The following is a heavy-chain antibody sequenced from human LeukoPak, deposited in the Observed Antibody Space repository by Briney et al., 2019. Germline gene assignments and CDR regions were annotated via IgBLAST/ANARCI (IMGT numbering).Heavy chain of an antibody. D-gene: IGHD2-2*01. CDR3: ARRKVVSAYHYGMDV. Sequence: GGSLRLSCAASGFSVSSQYMSWVRQAPGKGLEWVSVIYSGGTSQFSDAVMSRFTITRDNAKLSLYLQMKSLRVEDTAVYYCARRKVVSAYHYGMDVWGQGTTVTVSS. V-gene: IGHV3-66*01. CDR1: GFSVSSQY. CDR2: IYSGGTS. J-gene: IGHJ6*02.